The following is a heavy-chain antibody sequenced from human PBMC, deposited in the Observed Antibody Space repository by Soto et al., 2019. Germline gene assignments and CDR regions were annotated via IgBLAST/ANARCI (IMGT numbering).Heavy chain of an antibody. V-gene: IGHV3-7*01. CDR1: GFTFSSYW. J-gene: IGHJ6*03. Sequence: GGSLSLSCAASGFTFSSYWMSWVRQAPGKGLEWVANIKQDGSEKYYVDSVKGRFTISRDNAKNSLYLQMNSLRAEDTAVYYCAREPSLTNYYYYYMDVWGKGTTVTVSS. D-gene: IGHD7-27*01. CDR2: IKQDGSEK. CDR3: AREPSLTNYYYYYMDV.